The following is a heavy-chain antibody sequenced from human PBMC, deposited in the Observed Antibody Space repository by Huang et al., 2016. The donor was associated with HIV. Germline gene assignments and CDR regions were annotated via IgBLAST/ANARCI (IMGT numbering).Heavy chain of an antibody. CDR2: INHSGST. D-gene: IGHD3-22*01. Sequence: QVQLQQWGAGLLKPSETLSLTCAVYGGSFSGYYWCWIRQHPGKGLEWIGEINHSGSTNYNPSLKSRVTISVDTSKNQFSLKLGSVTAADTAVYYCARILMYYNSSGYGFDYWGQGTLVTVSS. V-gene: IGHV4-34*01. J-gene: IGHJ4*02. CDR3: ARILMYYNSSGYGFDY. CDR1: GGSFSGYY.